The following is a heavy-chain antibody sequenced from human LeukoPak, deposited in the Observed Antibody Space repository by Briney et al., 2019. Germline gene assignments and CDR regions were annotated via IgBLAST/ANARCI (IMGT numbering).Heavy chain of an antibody. CDR2: NNPNSART. J-gene: IGHJ4*02. Sequence: DLVKDSCKPTRYPITGYYMHWVRQAPGQGLEWRVWNNPNSARTNHAQNFQGRVTLNRPSSNSTAYIALSRLRTDDTATYNSANGAIWFGESPSVFDYWGQETLVTVSS. CDR3: ANGAIWFGESPSVFDY. CDR1: RYPITGYY. D-gene: IGHD3-10*01. V-gene: IGHV1-2*02.